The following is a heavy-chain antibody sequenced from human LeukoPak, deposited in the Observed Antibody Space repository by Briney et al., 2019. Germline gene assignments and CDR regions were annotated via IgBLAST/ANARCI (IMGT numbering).Heavy chain of an antibody. D-gene: IGHD3-22*01. CDR3: AASYYYDSSAYDY. Sequence: SETLSLTCTVSGGSISSSSYYWGWIRQPPGKGLEWIGSIYYSGSTYYNPSLKSRVTISLDTSRNQFSLKLSSVTAADSAMYYCAASYYYDSSAYDYWGQGTLVTVSS. CDR1: GGSISSSSYY. J-gene: IGHJ4*02. CDR2: IYYSGST. V-gene: IGHV4-39*07.